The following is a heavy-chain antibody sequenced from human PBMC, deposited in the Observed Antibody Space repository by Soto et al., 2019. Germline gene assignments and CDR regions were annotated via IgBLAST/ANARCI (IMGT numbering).Heavy chain of an antibody. CDR2: IYYSGST. V-gene: IGHV4-39*02. CDR3: AIDFKRYSSPPGPLEY. D-gene: IGHD6-13*01. J-gene: IGHJ4*02. Sequence: SETLSLTCTVSGGSISSSSYYWGWIRQPPGKGLEWIGSIYYSGSTYYNPSLKSRVTISVDTSKNQFSLKLSSVTAADTAVYYCAIDFKRYSSPPGPLEYWGLGTPVTVSS. CDR1: GGSISSSSYY.